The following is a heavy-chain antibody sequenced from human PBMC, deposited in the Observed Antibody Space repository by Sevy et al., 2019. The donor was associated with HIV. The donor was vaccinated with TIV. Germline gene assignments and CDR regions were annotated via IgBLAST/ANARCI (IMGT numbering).Heavy chain of an antibody. CDR3: ATEHHPGDY. V-gene: IGHV3-7*03. CDR1: GFTFGDYW. Sequence: GEPLKISCAASGFTFGDYWMSWVRQAPGKGLEWVADIKQDGSEKYYVDSVKGRFTISRDNAKNSLYLQMNSLRADDTAMYYCATEHHPGDYWGQGTLVTVSS. CDR2: IKQDGSEK. J-gene: IGHJ4*02.